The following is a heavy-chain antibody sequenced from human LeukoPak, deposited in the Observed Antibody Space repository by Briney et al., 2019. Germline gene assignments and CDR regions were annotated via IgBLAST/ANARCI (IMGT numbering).Heavy chain of an antibody. J-gene: IGHJ6*03. CDR2: IYSEGST. CDR1: GFTVSSNY. V-gene: IGHV3-66*02. Sequence: GGSLRLSCAASGFTVSSNYMSWVRQAPGKGLEWVSVIYSEGSTSYADSVKGLLTTTRDNCKNTLYPQMNSLRAEDTSVYYCARENTYYYFWSGTGGDDYYYMDVWGKGTTVTVSS. D-gene: IGHD3-3*01. CDR3: ARENTYYYFWSGTGGDDYYYMDV.